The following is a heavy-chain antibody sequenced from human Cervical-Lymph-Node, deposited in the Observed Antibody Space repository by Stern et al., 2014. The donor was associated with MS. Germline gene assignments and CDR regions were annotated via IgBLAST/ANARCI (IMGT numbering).Heavy chain of an antibody. CDR2: IYYSGST. Sequence: QVQLQESGPGLVKPSETLSLTCTVSGGSISSSDYYWGWIRQPPGKGLEWIGNIYYSGSTYYNPSLKSRLSISVDTSQNQFSLMLTSVTAADTAVYYCARVLRDSGNYVCLGAVCSNKKPSWIDPWGQGTLVTVSS. CDR3: ARVLRDSGNYVCLGAVCSNKKPSWIDP. V-gene: IGHV4-39*01. CDR1: GGSISSSDYY. D-gene: IGHD1-26*01. J-gene: IGHJ5*02.